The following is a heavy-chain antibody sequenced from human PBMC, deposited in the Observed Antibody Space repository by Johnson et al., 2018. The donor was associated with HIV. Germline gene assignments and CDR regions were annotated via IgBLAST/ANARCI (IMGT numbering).Heavy chain of an antibody. CDR1: GFTFSSYA. CDR2: ISYDGGNK. Sequence: QVQLVESGGGVVQPGRSLRLSCAASGFTFSSYAMHWVRQAPGKGLEWVAVISYDGGNKYYADSVKGRFTISRDNSKNTLYLQMNSLRAEDTAVYYCAKDPMVATPANAFDIWGQGTMVTVSS. V-gene: IGHV3-30*04. D-gene: IGHD5-12*01. J-gene: IGHJ3*02. CDR3: AKDPMVATPANAFDI.